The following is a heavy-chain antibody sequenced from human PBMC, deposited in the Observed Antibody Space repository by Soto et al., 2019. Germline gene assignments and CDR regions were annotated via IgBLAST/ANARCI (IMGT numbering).Heavy chain of an antibody. CDR3: AAVDLHLYYYYGMDV. V-gene: IGHV1-58*01. Sequence: SVKVSCKASGFTFTSSAVQWVRQARGQRLEWIGWIVVGSGNTNYAQKFQERVTITRDMSTSTAYMELSSLRSEDTAVYYCAAVDLHLYYYYGMDVWGQGTTVTVSS. J-gene: IGHJ6*02. CDR2: IVVGSGNT. CDR1: GFTFTSSA.